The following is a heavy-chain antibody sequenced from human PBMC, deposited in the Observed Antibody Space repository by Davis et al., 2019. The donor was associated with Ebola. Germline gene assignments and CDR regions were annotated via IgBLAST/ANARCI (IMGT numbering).Heavy chain of an antibody. CDR2: IKQDGSET. J-gene: IGHJ6*02. CDR1: GFTFSSYW. Sequence: GESLKISCATSGFTFSSYWMTWVRQAPGRGLEWVANIKQDGSETYYGDSVKGRFTISRDNAKNSLYLQMNSLRAEDTAVYYCARDGVVGANDGMDVWGQGTTVTVSS. V-gene: IGHV3-7*03. D-gene: IGHD1-26*01. CDR3: ARDGVVGANDGMDV.